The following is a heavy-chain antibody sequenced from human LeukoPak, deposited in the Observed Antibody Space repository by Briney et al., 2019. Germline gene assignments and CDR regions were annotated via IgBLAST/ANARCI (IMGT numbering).Heavy chain of an antibody. Sequence: GGTLRLSCAASGFTFSSYGMSWVRQAPGKGLEWVSAISGSGGSTYYADSVKGRFTISKDNSKNTLYLQMNSLRAEDTAVYYCAKDRWTEVDAFDIWGQGTMVTVSS. J-gene: IGHJ3*02. CDR3: AKDRWTEVDAFDI. CDR2: ISGSGGST. V-gene: IGHV3-23*01. CDR1: GFTFSSYG. D-gene: IGHD1-1*01.